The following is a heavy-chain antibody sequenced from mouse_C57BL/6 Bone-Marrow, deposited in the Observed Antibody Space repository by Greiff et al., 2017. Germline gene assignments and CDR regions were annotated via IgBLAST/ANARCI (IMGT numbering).Heavy chain of an antibody. Sequence: QVQLQQPGAELVMPGASVKLSCKASGYTFTSYWMHWVKQRPGQGLEWIGMIDPSDSYTNYNQKFKGKSTVTVDKSSSTAYMQLSSLTSEDSAVYYCARSCYDNGSSSSLAYWGQGTLVTVSA. V-gene: IGHV1-69*01. CDR3: ARSCYDNGSSSSLAY. CDR2: IDPSDSYT. D-gene: IGHD1-1*02. J-gene: IGHJ3*01. CDR1: GYTFTSYW.